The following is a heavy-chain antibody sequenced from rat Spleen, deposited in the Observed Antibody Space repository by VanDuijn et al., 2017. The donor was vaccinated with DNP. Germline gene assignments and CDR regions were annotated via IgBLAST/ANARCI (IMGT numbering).Heavy chain of an antibody. Sequence: EVQLVESGGGLVQPGRSLKLSCAASGFTFSNYGMAWVRQAPTKGLEWVASISTGGGNTYYRDSVKGRFTISRDNAKNTQYLQMESRRSEDTATYYCATHGVYYGLLLRNYAMDAWGQGTSVTVSS. D-gene: IGHD1-6*01. J-gene: IGHJ4*01. CDR3: ATHGVYYGLLLRNYAMDA. CDR1: GFTFSNYG. CDR2: ISTGGGNT. V-gene: IGHV5S13*01.